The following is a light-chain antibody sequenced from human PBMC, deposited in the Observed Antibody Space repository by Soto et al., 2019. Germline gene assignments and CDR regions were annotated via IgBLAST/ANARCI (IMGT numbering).Light chain of an antibody. V-gene: IGLV2-14*01. J-gene: IGLJ1*01. CDR3: SSYTSSSIDYV. CDR2: EVS. Sequence: QSALTQPASVSGSPGQSITISCTGTSSDVGGYNYVSWYQQHPGKAPKLMIYEVSNRPSGVSNRFSGSKSGNTASLTISRLQAEDEADDYCSSYTSSSIDYVFGTGTKLTVL. CDR1: SSDVGGYNY.